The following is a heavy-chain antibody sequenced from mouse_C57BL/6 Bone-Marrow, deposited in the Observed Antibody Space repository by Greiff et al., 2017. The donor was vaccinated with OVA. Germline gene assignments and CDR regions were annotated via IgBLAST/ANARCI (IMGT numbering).Heavy chain of an antibody. CDR3: ARDALTVPRYWYFDV. CDR1: GFTFSSYA. V-gene: IGHV5-4*01. D-gene: IGHD1-1*01. CDR2: ISDGGSYT. Sequence: EVKLMESGGGLVKPGGSLKLSCAASGFTFSSYAMSWVRQTPEKRLEWVATISDGGSYTYYPDNVKGRFTISRDNAKNNLYLQMSHLKSEDTAMYYCARDALTVPRYWYFDVWGTGTTVTVSS. J-gene: IGHJ1*03.